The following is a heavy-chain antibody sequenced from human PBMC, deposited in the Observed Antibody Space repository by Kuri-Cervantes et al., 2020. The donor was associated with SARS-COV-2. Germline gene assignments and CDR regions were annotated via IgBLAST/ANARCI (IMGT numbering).Heavy chain of an antibody. CDR1: GFIFSGYC. CDR3: AREDSGTNDAFDF. CDR2: IKQDGSEE. V-gene: IGHV3-7*03. D-gene: IGHD3-10*01. J-gene: IGHJ3*01. Sequence: ETLSLTCAASGFIFSGYCMTWVRQAPGKGLEWVANIKQDGSEEYYVDSVKGRFTISRDNAKNSLYLQMNSLRAEDTAVYYCAREDSGTNDAFDFWGQGKMVTVSS.